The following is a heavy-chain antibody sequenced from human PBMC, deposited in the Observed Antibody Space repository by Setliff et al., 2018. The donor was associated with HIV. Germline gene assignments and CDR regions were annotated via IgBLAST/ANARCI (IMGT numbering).Heavy chain of an antibody. D-gene: IGHD2-2*01. J-gene: IGHJ3*02. CDR2: LSAYNGNT. CDR3: ARDRGVYCISSSCYSPVDAFDI. CDR1: GYTFSTYG. V-gene: IGHV1-18*01. Sequence: ASVKVSCKASGYTFSTYGISWVRQAPGQGLEWMGWLSAYNGNTNYAQKLQGRVTVPTDTSTSTAYMELGSLRSDDTAVYYCARDRGVYCISSSCYSPVDAFDIWGQGTMVTVSS.